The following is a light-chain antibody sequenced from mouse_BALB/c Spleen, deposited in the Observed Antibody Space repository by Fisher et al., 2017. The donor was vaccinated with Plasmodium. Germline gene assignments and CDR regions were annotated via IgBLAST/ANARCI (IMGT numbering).Light chain of an antibody. V-gene: IGKV1-110*01. Sequence: DIVMTQSPLSLPVSLGDQASISCRSSQSLVHSYGSTYLHWYLQKPGQSPKLLIYKVSNRFSGVPARFSGSGSGTDFTLSINSVETEDFGVYFCQQSFSWPYTFGGGTKLEIK. CDR1: QSLVHSYGSTY. CDR3: QQSFSWPYT. CDR2: KVS. J-gene: IGKJ2*01.